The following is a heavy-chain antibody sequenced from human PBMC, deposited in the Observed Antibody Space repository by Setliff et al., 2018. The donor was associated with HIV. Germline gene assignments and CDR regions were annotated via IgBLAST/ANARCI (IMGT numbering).Heavy chain of an antibody. V-gene: IGHV4-34*01. Sequence: SETLSLTCAVYGESFSGYYWSWNRQPPGKGLEWIGEINESGSANYNPSLKSRVTISVDISKKQFSLKLSSVTAAETAVYYCARGIRALGTSYYFDYWGQGTRVTVSS. CDR1: GESFSGYY. CDR2: INESGSA. D-gene: IGHD6-13*01. CDR3: ARGIRALGTSYYFDY. J-gene: IGHJ4*02.